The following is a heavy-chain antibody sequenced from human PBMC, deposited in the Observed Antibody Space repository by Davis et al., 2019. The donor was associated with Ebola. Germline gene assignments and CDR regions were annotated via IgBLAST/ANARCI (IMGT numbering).Heavy chain of an antibody. Sequence: PSETLSLTCTVSGGSISSYYWSWIRQPPGKGLEWIGYIYYSGSTNYNPSLKSRVTISVDTSKNQFSLKLSSVTAADTAVYYCASREIVVVPAAIRDRWYGMDVWGQGTTVTVSS. J-gene: IGHJ6*02. V-gene: IGHV4-59*08. CDR2: IYYSGST. D-gene: IGHD2-2*01. CDR1: GGSISSYY. CDR3: ASREIVVVPAAIRDRWYGMDV.